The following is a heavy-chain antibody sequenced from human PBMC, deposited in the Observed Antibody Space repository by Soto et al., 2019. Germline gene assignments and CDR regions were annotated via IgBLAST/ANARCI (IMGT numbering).Heavy chain of an antibody. D-gene: IGHD3-10*01. J-gene: IGHJ5*02. V-gene: IGHV1-18*01. CDR3: AREGGTMGAGWFDP. CDR2: ISAYNGNT. CDR1: GYTFTSYD. Sequence: QVQLVQSGAEVKKPGASVKVSCKASGYTFTSYDIRWVRQAPGQVLEWMGWISAYNGNTNYAQKLQDRVTMTTDTSTRTAYMELRSMRSDDTAVYYCAREGGTMGAGWFDPWGQGTLVTVSS.